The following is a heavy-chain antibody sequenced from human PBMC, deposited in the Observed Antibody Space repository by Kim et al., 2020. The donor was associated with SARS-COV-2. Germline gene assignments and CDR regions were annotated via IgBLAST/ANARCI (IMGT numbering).Heavy chain of an antibody. CDR2: T. Sequence: TSYADSVKGGFTVSKDSAKKMVYLQMSRLRAEDTAVYYCESGISMTAREDYWGQGTLVTVSS. CDR3: ESGISMTAREDY. V-gene: IGHV3-74*01. J-gene: IGHJ4*02. D-gene: IGHD6-19*01.